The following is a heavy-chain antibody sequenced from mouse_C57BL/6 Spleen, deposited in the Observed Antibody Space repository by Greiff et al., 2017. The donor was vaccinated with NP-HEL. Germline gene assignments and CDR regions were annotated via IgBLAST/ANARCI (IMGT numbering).Heavy chain of an antibody. CDR2: IDPKSGGT. D-gene: IGHD1-1*01. Sequence: QVQVQQPGAELVRPGASVKLSCKASGYTLTSYWMHWVKQRPGRGLEWIGRIDPKSGGTKYNEKFKSKATLTVDKPSSTVYMQLSSLTSEDSAVYLCARRDYGSNYDYFDYWGQGTTLTVSS. V-gene: IGHV1-72*01. CDR3: ARRDYGSNYDYFDY. J-gene: IGHJ2*01. CDR1: GYTLTSYW.